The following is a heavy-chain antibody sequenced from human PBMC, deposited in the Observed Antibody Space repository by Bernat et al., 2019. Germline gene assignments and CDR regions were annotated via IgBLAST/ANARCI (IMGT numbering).Heavy chain of an antibody. CDR3: AGHYGSGSRDDFDI. CDR2: IYYSGST. CDR1: GGSISSSSYY. D-gene: IGHD3-10*01. Sequence: QLQLQESGPGLVKPSETLSLTCTVSGGSISSSSYYWGWIRQPPGKGLEWIGSIYYSGSTYYNPSLKSRVTISVDTSKNQFSLKLSSVTAADTAVYYCAGHYGSGSRDDFDIWGQGTMVTVYS. J-gene: IGHJ3*02. V-gene: IGHV4-39*01.